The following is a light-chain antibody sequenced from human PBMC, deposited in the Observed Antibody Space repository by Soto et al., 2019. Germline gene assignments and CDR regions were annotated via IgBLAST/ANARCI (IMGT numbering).Light chain of an antibody. CDR1: QGVTTN. CDR2: GAS. J-gene: IGKJ1*01. CDR3: QHPNHWPRT. Sequence: QGVTTNFAWYQQKPGQAPRLLIYGASNRATGIPDRFSGSGSGTQMTLTSSRLMPADSAVQSLQHPNHWPRTIGQGTKVDI. V-gene: IGKV3D-15*01.